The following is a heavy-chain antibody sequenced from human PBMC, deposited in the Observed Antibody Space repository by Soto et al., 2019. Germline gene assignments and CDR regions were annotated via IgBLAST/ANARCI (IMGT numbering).Heavy chain of an antibody. Sequence: QVQLVQSGAEVKKPGSSVKVSCKASGGTFSSYAISWVRQAPGQGLEWMGGIIPIFGTANYAQKFQGRVTIAADXXTXTXXMELSSLRSEDTAVYYCARYCGGDCYQISDKGMDVWGQGTTVTVSS. J-gene: IGHJ6*02. CDR3: ARYCGGDCYQISDKGMDV. V-gene: IGHV1-69*12. CDR1: GGTFSSYA. D-gene: IGHD2-21*02. CDR2: IIPIFGTA.